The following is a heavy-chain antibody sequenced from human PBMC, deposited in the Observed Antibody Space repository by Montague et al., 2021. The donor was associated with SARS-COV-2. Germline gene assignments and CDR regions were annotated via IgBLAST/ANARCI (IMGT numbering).Heavy chain of an antibody. CDR1: GFTFSSYA. V-gene: IGHV3-23*01. CDR2: ISGSGGST. CDR3: AKDWGIVAHTTRDYYYYYGMDV. D-gene: IGHD3-16*01. Sequence: SLRLSCAASGFTFSSYAMSWVRQAPGKGLVWVSAISGSGGSTYYADSVKGRFTISRDNSKNTLYLQMNSLRAEDTAVYYCAKDWGIVAHTTRDYYYYYGMDVWGQGTTVTVSS. J-gene: IGHJ6*02.